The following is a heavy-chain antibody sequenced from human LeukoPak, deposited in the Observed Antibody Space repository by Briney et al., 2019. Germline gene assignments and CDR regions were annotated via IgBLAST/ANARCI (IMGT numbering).Heavy chain of an antibody. Sequence: ASVKVSCKASGYTFTSYGISWVRQAPGQGLEWMGWISAYNGNTNYAQKLQGRGTITTDTSTSTAYMERWSLRSDEPAVYYCARSLSGRPLRWFDPWGQGTPVTVSP. J-gene: IGHJ5*02. D-gene: IGHD3-16*01. V-gene: IGHV1-18*01. CDR2: ISAYNGNT. CDR3: ARSLSGRPLRWFDP. CDR1: GYTFTSYG.